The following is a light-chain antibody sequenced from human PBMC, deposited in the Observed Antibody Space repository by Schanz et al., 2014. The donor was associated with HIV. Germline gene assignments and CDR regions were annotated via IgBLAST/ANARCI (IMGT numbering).Light chain of an antibody. CDR3: STYTTSKTWV. Sequence: QSALTQPASVSGSPGQSITISCTGTSSDVGGYDYVSWYQQHPGKAPKLIIYDVNYRPSGSSNRFSGSKSGSTASLAIFGLQAEDEAEYYCSTYTTSKTWVFGGGTKLTVL. CDR1: SSDVGGYDY. CDR2: DVN. J-gene: IGLJ3*02. V-gene: IGLV2-14*01.